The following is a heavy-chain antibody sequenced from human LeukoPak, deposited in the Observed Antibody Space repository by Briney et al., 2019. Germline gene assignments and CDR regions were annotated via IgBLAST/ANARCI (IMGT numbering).Heavy chain of an antibody. Sequence: GGSLRLSCAASGFTFSSYAMSWVRQAPGKGLEWVSTISGSGGSTYYADSVKGRFTISRDSSKNTLYLQMNSLRAEDTAVYYCAKDGGGYDTSGYYYGDYWGQGTLVTVSS. J-gene: IGHJ4*02. CDR2: ISGSGGST. CDR1: GFTFSSYA. D-gene: IGHD3-22*01. V-gene: IGHV3-23*01. CDR3: AKDGGGYDTSGYYYGDY.